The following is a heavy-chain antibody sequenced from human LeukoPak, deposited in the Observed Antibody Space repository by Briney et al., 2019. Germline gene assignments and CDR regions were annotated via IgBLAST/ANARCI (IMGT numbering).Heavy chain of an antibody. D-gene: IGHD4-17*01. Sequence: SVKVSCKASGGTFSSYAISWVRQAPGQGLEWMGGIIPIFGTANYAQKFQGRVTITADESTSTAYMELSSLRSEDTAVYYCARDPRLAYGMDVWGQGTTVTVSS. CDR1: GGTFSSYA. J-gene: IGHJ6*02. CDR3: ARDPRLAYGMDV. V-gene: IGHV1-69*13. CDR2: IIPIFGTA.